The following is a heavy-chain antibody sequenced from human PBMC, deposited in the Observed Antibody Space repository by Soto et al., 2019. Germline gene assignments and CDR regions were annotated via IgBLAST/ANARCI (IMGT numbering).Heavy chain of an antibody. CDR1: DGSITSFY. Sequence: QVQLQQSGPRLVKPSETLSFTCTVSDGSITSFYWSWIRQSPGKGLEWIGYIYYNGITNYKPSLKSRVSISVDTSKNQLSLKMSSVPAADTAVYYCARTGYRGYFDYWGQGTLGAVSS. CDR2: IYYNGIT. D-gene: IGHD2-2*02. J-gene: IGHJ4*02. CDR3: ARTGYRGYFDY. V-gene: IGHV4-59*01.